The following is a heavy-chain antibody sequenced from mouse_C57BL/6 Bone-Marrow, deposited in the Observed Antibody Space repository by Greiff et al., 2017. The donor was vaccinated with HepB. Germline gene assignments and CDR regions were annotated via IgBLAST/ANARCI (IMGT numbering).Heavy chain of an antibody. Sequence: QVQLQQPGAELVKPGASVKLSCKASGYTFTSYWMQWVKQRPGQGLEWIGEIDPSDSYTNYNQKFKGKATLTVDTSSSTAYMQLSSLTSEDSAVYYCARHAGYYDAMDYWGQGTSVTVSS. CDR3: ARHAGYYDAMDY. D-gene: IGHD2-2*01. CDR2: IDPSDSYT. V-gene: IGHV1-50*01. J-gene: IGHJ4*01. CDR1: GYTFTSYW.